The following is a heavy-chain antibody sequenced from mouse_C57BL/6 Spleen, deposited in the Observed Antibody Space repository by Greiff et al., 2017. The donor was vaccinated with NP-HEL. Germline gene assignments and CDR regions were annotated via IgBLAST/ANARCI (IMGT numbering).Heavy chain of an antibody. CDR3: ATYDGYLDYYAMDY. V-gene: IGHV1-72*01. Sequence: QVQLQQPGAELVKPGASVKLSCKASGYTFTSYWMHWVKQRPERGLEWIGRIDPNSGGTKYNEKFKSKATLTVDKPSSTAYMQLSSLTSEDSAVDYCATYDGYLDYYAMDYWGQGTSVTVSS. CDR2: IDPNSGGT. D-gene: IGHD2-3*01. CDR1: GYTFTSYW. J-gene: IGHJ4*01.